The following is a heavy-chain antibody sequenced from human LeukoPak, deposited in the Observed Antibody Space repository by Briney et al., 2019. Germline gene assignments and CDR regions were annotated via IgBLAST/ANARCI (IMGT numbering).Heavy chain of an antibody. CDR1: GYTLTELS. CDR2: FDPEDGGT. CDR3: ATGYREAVAGTFDY. V-gene: IGHV1-24*01. J-gene: IGHJ4*02. D-gene: IGHD6-19*01. Sequence: ASVKVSCKVSGYTLTELSMHWVRQAPGKGLEWMGGFDPEDGGTIYAQKFQGRVTMTEDTSTDTAYMELSSLRSEDTAVYYCATGYREAVAGTFDYWGQGTLVTVSS.